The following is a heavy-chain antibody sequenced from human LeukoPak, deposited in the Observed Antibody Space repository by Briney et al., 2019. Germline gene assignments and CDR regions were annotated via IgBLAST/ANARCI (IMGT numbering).Heavy chain of an antibody. J-gene: IGHJ4*02. CDR1: GGSISTYY. CDR2: ISGSGGST. V-gene: IGHV3-23*01. CDR3: AKARYCSGGSCFPQLTPDY. Sequence: PSETLSLTCTVSGGSISTYYWSWVRQAPGKGLEWVSAISGSGGSTYYADSVKGRFTISRDNSKNTLYLQMNSLRAEDTAVYYCAKARYCSGGSCFPQLTPDYWGQGTLVTVSS. D-gene: IGHD2-15*01.